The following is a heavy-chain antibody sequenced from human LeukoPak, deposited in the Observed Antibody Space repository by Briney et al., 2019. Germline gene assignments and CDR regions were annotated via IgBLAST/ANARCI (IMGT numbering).Heavy chain of an antibody. V-gene: IGHV4-4*07. CDR3: AREKNQLGFDP. CDR2: IHTSGNT. J-gene: IGHJ5*02. CDR1: GGSISSYF. D-gene: IGHD6-13*01. Sequence: PSETLSLTCTVSGGSISSYFWSWIRQPAGKGLEWIGRIHTSGNTNYNPSLKSRVTMTVDTSKNQFSLNLISGTAADTAEYYCAREKNQLGFDPWGQGTLVTVSS.